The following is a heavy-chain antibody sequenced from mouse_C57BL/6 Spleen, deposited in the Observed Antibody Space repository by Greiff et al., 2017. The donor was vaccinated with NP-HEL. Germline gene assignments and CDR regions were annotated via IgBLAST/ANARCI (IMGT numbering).Heavy chain of an antibody. J-gene: IGHJ1*03. CDR3: ARGGLRWYFDV. D-gene: IGHD2-4*01. CDR1: GFTFSDFY. V-gene: IGHV7-1*01. Sequence: EVQRVESGGGLVQSGRSLRLSCATSGFTFSDFYMEWVRQAPGKGLEWIAASRNKANDYTTEYSASVKGRFIVSRDTSQSILYLQMNALRAEDTAIYYCARGGLRWYFDVWGTGTTVTVSS. CDR2: SRNKANDYTT.